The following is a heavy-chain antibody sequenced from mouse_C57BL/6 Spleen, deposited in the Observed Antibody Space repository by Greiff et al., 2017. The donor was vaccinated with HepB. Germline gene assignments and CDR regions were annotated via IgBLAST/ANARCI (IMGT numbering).Heavy chain of an antibody. CDR3: ASSESIHFYATDY. CDR1: GYTFTSYW. CDR2: IHPNSGST. Sequence: QVQLQQPGAELGKPGASVKLSCKASGYTFTSYWMHWVKQRPGQGLEWIGMIHPNSGSTNYNEKFKSKATLTVDKSSSTAYMQLSSLTSEDSAVYYCASSESIHFYATDYWCQGTPVTVSS. J-gene: IGHJ4*01. V-gene: IGHV1-64*01. D-gene: IGHD2-10*02.